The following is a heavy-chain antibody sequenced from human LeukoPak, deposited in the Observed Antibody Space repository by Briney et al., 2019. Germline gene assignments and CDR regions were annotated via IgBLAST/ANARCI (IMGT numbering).Heavy chain of an antibody. CDR1: GGTFSSYA. V-gene: IGHV1-69*05. CDR2: IIPIFGTA. D-gene: IGHD5-24*01. Sequence: ASVKVSCKASGGTFSSYAISWVRQAPGQGLEWMGGIIPIFGTANYAQKFQGRVTMTRDMSTSTVHMELSSLRSEDTAVYYCARLALTGDATIDYWGQGTLVTVSS. J-gene: IGHJ4*02. CDR3: ARLALTGDATIDY.